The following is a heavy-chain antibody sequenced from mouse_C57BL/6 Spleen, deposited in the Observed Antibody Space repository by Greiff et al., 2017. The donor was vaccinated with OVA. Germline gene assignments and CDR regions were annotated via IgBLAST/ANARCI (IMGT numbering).Heavy chain of an antibody. D-gene: IGHD1-1*01. CDR3: ARGGITTVVADYYAMDY. CDR1: GYSFTDYN. V-gene: IGHV1-39*01. J-gene: IGHJ4*01. CDR2: INPNSGTT. Sequence: EVQLQASGPELVKPGASVKISCKASGYSFTDYNMNWVKQSNGKSLEWIGVINPNSGTTSYNQKFKGKATLTVDQSSSTAYMQLNSLTSEDSAVYYCARGGITTVVADYYAMDYWSQGTTVTVSS.